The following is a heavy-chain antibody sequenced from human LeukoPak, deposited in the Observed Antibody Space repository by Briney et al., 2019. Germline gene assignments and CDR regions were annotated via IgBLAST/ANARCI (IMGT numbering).Heavy chain of an antibody. CDR3: ARSILNSGSYYYYYMDV. V-gene: IGHV3-7*01. CDR2: IKQDGSEK. Sequence: GGSLRLSCAASGFTFSSYWMSWVRQAPGKGLEWVANIKQDGSEKYYVDSVKGRFTISRDNAKNSLYLQMNSLRAEDTAVYYCARSILNSGSYYYYYMDVWGKGTTVTVS. J-gene: IGHJ6*03. CDR1: GFTFSSYW. D-gene: IGHD1-26*01.